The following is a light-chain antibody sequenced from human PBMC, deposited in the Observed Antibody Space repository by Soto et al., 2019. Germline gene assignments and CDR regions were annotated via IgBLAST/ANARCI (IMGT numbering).Light chain of an antibody. CDR1: QSVSSNY. J-gene: IGKJ1*01. Sequence: EIVLTQSPGTLSLSTGERATLSCRASQSVSSNYLAWYQQKPGQAPRLLIYGASTRATGIPARFSGSGSGTDFTLTISSLEPEDFALYYCQQRSGWPRTFGQGTKVDI. CDR2: GAS. CDR3: QQRSGWPRT. V-gene: IGKV3D-20*02.